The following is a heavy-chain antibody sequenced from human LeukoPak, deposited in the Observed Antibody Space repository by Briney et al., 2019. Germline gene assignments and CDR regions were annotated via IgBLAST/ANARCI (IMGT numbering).Heavy chain of an antibody. CDR2: ISGSGGST. Sequence: GGTLRLSCAASGFTFSSYGMIWVRQAPGKGLEWVSGISGSGGSTYYADSVKGRFTISRDNAKNTLYLQMNSLRAEDTAVYYCARYDILTGLDYWGQGTLVTVSS. V-gene: IGHV3-23*01. D-gene: IGHD3-9*01. J-gene: IGHJ4*02. CDR1: GFTFSSYG. CDR3: ARYDILTGLDY.